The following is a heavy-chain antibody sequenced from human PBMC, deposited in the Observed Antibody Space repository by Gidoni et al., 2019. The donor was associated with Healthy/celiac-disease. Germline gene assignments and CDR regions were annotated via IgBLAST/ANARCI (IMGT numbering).Heavy chain of an antibody. V-gene: IGHV3-23*01. CDR1: GCTYSSYA. CDR3: AKVPGWHGWLFMAELDY. Sequence: EVQLLESGGGLVQPVGSLRLSCAASGCTYSSYAMSWVRQAPGKGLEWVSAISGSGGSTYYADSVKGRFTISRDNPKNTLYLQMNSLRAEDTAVYYCAKVPGWHGWLFMAELDYWGQGTLVTVSS. D-gene: IGHD3-22*01. J-gene: IGHJ4*02. CDR2: ISGSGGST.